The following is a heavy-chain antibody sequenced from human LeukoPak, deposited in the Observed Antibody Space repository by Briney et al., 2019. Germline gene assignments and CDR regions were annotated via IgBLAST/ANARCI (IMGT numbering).Heavy chain of an antibody. CDR1: GDSVSSNSAS. CDR2: TFYTSKWNN. CDR3: ARRRYYDYTGFFDY. Sequence: SQTLSLTCAISGDSVSSNSASWNWFRQSPSRGLEWQGRTFYTSKWNNDYAVSVKSRITINPDTSKNHFSLQLNSVTPEDTAVYYCARRRYYDYTGFFDYWGQGTLVTVSS. V-gene: IGHV6-1*01. D-gene: IGHD3-22*01. J-gene: IGHJ4*02.